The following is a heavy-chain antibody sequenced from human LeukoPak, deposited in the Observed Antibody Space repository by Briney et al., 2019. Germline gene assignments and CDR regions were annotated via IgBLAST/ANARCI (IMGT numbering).Heavy chain of an antibody. CDR2: INPNSGGT. CDR3: ARYSGYDWVYARY. J-gene: IGHJ4*02. V-gene: IGHV1-2*02. CDR1: GYTFTGYY. D-gene: IGHD5-12*01. Sequence: ASVKVSCKASGYTFTGYYMHLVRQAPGQGLELMGWINPNSGGTNYAQEFQSRVTMTRDTSISTAYLELSRLRYDDTAVYYCARYSGYDWVYARYWGQGTMVTVSS.